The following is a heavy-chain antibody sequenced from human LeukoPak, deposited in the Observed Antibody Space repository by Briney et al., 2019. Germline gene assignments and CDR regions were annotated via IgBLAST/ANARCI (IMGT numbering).Heavy chain of an antibody. CDR1: GGSISISTYF. CDR2: IHYAGNT. J-gene: IGHJ4*02. V-gene: IGHV4-39*07. Sequence: SETLSLTCTVSGGSISISTYFWAWIRQPPGKGLEWIGSIHYAGNTYYNPSLKSRVTISVDTSKNQFSLKLSSVTAADTAVYYCASANGLYYDSRDYYFDYWGQGTLVTVSS. D-gene: IGHD3-22*01. CDR3: ASANGLYYDSRDYYFDY.